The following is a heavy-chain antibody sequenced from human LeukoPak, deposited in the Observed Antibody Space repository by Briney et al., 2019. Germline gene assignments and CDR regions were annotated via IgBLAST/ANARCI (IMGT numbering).Heavy chain of an antibody. D-gene: IGHD1-20*01. Sequence: ASVKVSCKASGYTLTSYGISWVRQAPGQGLEWMGWISAYNGNTKYAQKLQGRVTMTTDTSTSTAYMELRSLRSDDTAVYYCARFNHLLPYPSITGTLGHAFDIWGQGTMVTVSS. CDR3: ARFNHLLPYPSITGTLGHAFDI. J-gene: IGHJ3*02. CDR1: GYTLTSYG. V-gene: IGHV1-18*01. CDR2: ISAYNGNT.